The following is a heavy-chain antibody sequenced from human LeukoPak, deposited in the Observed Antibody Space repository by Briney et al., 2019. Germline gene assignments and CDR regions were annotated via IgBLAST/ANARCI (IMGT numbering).Heavy chain of an antibody. D-gene: IGHD6-13*01. CDR2: FDPEDGET. V-gene: IGHV1-24*01. Sequence: ASVKVSCKVSGYTLTELSMHWVRQAPGKGLEWMGGFDPEDGETIYAQKFQGRVTMTEDTSTDTAYMELSSLRSEDTAVYYCATSGSSSSWYYFDYWGQGTLVTVSS. CDR1: GYTLTELS. CDR3: ATSGSSSSWYYFDY. J-gene: IGHJ4*02.